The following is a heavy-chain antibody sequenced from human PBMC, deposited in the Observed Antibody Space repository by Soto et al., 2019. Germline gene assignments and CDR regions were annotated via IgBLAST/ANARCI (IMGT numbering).Heavy chain of an antibody. CDR1: GGSISSSRCH. Sequence: SETLSLTCTVSGGSISSSRCHWGWIRQPPGEGLEWIASIKYSGTTFYNPSLKSRVTLSVDTSKNQFALKLSSVTAAETAVYYCARQNGVLRYFDWLLEDFDYWGQGTLVTVSS. CDR2: IKYSGTT. V-gene: IGHV4-39*01. D-gene: IGHD3-9*01. J-gene: IGHJ4*02. CDR3: ARQNGVLRYFDWLLEDFDY.